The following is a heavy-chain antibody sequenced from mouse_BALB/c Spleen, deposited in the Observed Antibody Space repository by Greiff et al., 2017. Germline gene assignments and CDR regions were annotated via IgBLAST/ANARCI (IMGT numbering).Heavy chain of an antibody. J-gene: IGHJ3*01. D-gene: IGHD2-4*01. CDR3: AVIYYDYGESF. Sequence: VQLKESGAELVKPGASVKLSCTASGFNIKDTYMHWVKQRPEQGLEWIGRIDPANGNTKYDPKFQGKATITADTSSNTAYLQLSSLTSEDTAVYYCAVIYYDYGESFWGQGTLVTVSA. V-gene: IGHV14-3*02. CDR2: IDPANGNT. CDR1: GFNIKDTY.